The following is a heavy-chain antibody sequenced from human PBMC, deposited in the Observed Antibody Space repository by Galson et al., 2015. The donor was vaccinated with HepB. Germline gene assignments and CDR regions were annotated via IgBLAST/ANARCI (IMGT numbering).Heavy chain of an antibody. CDR2: VSYDGKKE. CDR3: GRGGLGTDLLSGLDV. D-gene: IGHD2/OR15-2a*01. V-gene: IGHV3-30*04. J-gene: IGHJ6*02. Sequence: SLRLSCAASGFSFSSYVMHWVRQAPGKGLQWVALVSYDGKKELYADSVKGRFTVSRDNSKDTLHLQMNSLRSDDTAVYYCGRGGLGTDLLSGLDVWGQGTTVTV. CDR1: GFSFSSYV.